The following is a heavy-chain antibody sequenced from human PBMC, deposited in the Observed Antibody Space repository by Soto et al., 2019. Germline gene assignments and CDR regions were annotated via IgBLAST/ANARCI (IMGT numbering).Heavy chain of an antibody. V-gene: IGHV3-23*01. CDR2: ISGSGGHS. CDR3: AKDCRRLAVAGSAFDS. D-gene: IGHD6-19*01. CDR1: GFTFNDYA. J-gene: IGHJ4*02. Sequence: LRLSCAASGFTFNDYAMAWVRQAPGKGLEWASSISGSGGHSSYADSVRGRFTISRDNVNSILSLDMSDLSAEDTAVYYCAKDCRRLAVAGSAFDSWGQGTLVTVSS.